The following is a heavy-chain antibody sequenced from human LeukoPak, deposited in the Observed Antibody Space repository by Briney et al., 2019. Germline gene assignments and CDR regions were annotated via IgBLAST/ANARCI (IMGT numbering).Heavy chain of an antibody. V-gene: IGHV4-31*03. D-gene: IGHD4-17*01. Sequence: SETLSLTCTVSGGSISSGGYYWSWIRQHPGKGLEWIGYIYYSGSTYYNPSLKSRVTISVDTSKDQFSLKLSSVTAADTAVYYCASRSRDYVCDYWGQGTLVTVSA. CDR3: ASRSRDYVCDY. CDR2: IYYSGST. CDR1: GGSISSGGYY. J-gene: IGHJ4*02.